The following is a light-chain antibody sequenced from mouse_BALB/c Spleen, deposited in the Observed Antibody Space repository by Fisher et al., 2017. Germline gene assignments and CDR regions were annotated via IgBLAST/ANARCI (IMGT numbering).Light chain of an antibody. CDR2: DTS. J-gene: IGKJ2*01. CDR3: QQRSSYPPT. CDR1: SSVSY. V-gene: IGKV4-59*01. Sequence: IVLTQSPAIMSASPGEKVTLTCSASSSVSYMYWYQQKSGTSPKRWIYDTSKLASGVPSRFSGSGSGTSYSLTISRMEAEDAATYYCQQRSSYPPTFGGGTKLEIK.